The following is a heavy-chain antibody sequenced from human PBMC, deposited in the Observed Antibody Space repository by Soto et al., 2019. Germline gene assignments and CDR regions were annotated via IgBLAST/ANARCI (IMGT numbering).Heavy chain of an antibody. V-gene: IGHV4-59*01. CDR2: IYYSGST. CDR3: ARRYGTTFDY. J-gene: IGHJ4*02. D-gene: IGHD1-7*01. Sequence: QVQLQESGPGLVKPSETLSLTCTVSGGSISSYYWSWIRQPPGKGLEWIGYIYYSGSTNYNPSLXRXVXIXXDTSKNQFSLKLSAVTAADTAVYYCARRYGTTFDYWGQGTLVTVSS. CDR1: GGSISSYY.